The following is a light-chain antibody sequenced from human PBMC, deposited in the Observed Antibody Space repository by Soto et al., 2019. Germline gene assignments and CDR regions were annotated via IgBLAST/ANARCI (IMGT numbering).Light chain of an antibody. CDR3: SSYAGSNNYV. CDR2: EVS. CDR1: SSDVGGYNY. V-gene: IGLV2-8*01. Sequence: QSALTQPPSASGSPGQSVTISCTGTSSDVGGYNYVSWYQQHPGKAPKLMIYEVSQRPSGVPDRFSGSKSGNTASLTVSGLQAEDEADYYCSSYAGSNNYVFGTGTKVNVL. J-gene: IGLJ1*01.